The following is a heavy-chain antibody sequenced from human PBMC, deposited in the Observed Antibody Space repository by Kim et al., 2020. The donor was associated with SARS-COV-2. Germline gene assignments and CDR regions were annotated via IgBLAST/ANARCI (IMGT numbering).Heavy chain of an antibody. J-gene: IGHJ4*02. CDR3: ARGGGYYGSGRLDY. D-gene: IGHD3-10*01. V-gene: IGHV4-31*02. Sequence: PAHKSRVTISVDTSKNQFSLKLSSVTAADTAVYYCARGGGYYGSGRLDYWGQGTLVTVSS.